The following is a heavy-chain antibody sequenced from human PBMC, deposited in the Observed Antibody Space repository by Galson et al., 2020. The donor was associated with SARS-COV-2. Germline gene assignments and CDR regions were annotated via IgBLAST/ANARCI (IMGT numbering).Heavy chain of an antibody. V-gene: IGHV4-31*03. CDR2: IYYSGST. Sequence: SETLSLTCTVSGGSISSGGYYWSCIRPHPGKGLEWIGYIYYSGSTYYNPSLKSRVTISVDTSKNQFSLKLSSVTAADTAVYYCARDRPEYYGGYAFDIWGQGTMVTVSS. D-gene: IGHD3-16*01. CDR1: GGSISSGGYY. J-gene: IGHJ3*02. CDR3: ARDRPEYYGGYAFDI.